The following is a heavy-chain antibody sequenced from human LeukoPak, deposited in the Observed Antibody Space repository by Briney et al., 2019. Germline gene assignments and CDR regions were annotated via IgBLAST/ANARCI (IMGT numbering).Heavy chain of an antibody. CDR3: ARRSPFGSNWYFDY. CDR2: TSPADSDT. Sequence: GESLKISCKGSGYSFTSYWIGWVRQMPGKGLEWMGITSPADSDTRYSPSFQGQVTMSADRSVTAAYLQWSSLQASDTAIYYCARRSPFGSNWYFDYWGQGTLVTVSS. V-gene: IGHV5-51*01. J-gene: IGHJ4*02. D-gene: IGHD6-13*01. CDR1: GYSFTSYW.